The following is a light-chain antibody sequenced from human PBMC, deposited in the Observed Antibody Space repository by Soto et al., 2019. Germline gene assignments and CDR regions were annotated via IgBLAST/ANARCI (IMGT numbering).Light chain of an antibody. V-gene: IGKV1-5*01. J-gene: IGKJ4*01. CDR3: QQYSSYPLT. CDR2: DAS. Sequence: DIQMTPSPSTLSVSVGDRVTITCRASESINGWLAWYQQKPGKAPKILIYDASKLERGVPSRLSGSGSGAEFTLTISSLQPDDLATYYCQQYSSYPLTFGGGTKVDIK. CDR1: ESINGW.